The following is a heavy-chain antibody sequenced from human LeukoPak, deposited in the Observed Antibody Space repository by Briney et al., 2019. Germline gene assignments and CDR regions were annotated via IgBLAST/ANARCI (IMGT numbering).Heavy chain of an antibody. J-gene: IGHJ6*02. CDR3: ATCTDTSCSQLELRKYYGTDV. Sequence: GASVKVSCKASGYTFTGYYMHWVRQAPGQGLEWMGIINPSGGSTSYAQKFQGRVTMTRDTSTSTVYMELSRLRSDDTAVYYCATCTDTSCSQLELRKYYGTDVWGQGTTVTVSS. CDR2: INPSGGST. V-gene: IGHV1-46*01. CDR1: GYTFTGYY. D-gene: IGHD1-7*01.